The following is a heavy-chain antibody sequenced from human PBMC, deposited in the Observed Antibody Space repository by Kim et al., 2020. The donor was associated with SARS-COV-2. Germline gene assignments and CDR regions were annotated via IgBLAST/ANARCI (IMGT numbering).Heavy chain of an antibody. CDR2: IYSGGNT. D-gene: IGHD3-22*01. CDR3: ATVVFYYDSGYFKN. CDR1: GYTVTYSY. J-gene: IGHJ1*01. Sequence: GGSLRLSCAASGYTVTYSYMGWVRQAPGKVLEWVSFIYSGGNTIYADSVKGRLIISRDHSKNTPYLQMNRLRDEDTAVYYCATVVFYYDSGYFKNWCQGT. V-gene: IGHV3-66*01.